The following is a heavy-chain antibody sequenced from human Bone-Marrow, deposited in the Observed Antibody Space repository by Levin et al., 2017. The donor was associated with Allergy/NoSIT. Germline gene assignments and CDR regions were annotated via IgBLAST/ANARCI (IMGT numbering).Heavy chain of an antibody. CDR2: TYYRSKWYN. D-gene: IGHD1-26*01. J-gene: IGHJ6*02. CDR1: GDSVSSSSAT. V-gene: IGHV6-1*01. Sequence: SQTLSLTCAISGDSVSSSSATWNWIRQSPSRGLECLGRTYYRSKWYNDYADSVKSQITITPDISRNQISLQLKSMTPEDTAIYYCARGLSIVGARIWERSYSGMDVWGQGTTVTVSS. CDR3: ARGLSIVGARIWERSYSGMDV.